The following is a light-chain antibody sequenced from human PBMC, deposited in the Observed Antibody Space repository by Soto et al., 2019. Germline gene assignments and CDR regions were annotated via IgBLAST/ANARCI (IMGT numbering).Light chain of an antibody. CDR1: QSVSVNS. Sequence: EIVLTQSPGTLSLSPGERATLSCRAGQSVSVNSLAWYQQKGGQAPRLLMYAASTRATGVPERFSGTGSGTDFALTISRLETDDSAVYYCQQYGGSPFTFGPGTKVDIK. J-gene: IGKJ3*01. V-gene: IGKV3-20*01. CDR2: AAS. CDR3: QQYGGSPFT.